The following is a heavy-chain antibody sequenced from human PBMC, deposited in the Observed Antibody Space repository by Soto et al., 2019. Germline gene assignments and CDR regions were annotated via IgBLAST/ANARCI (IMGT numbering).Heavy chain of an antibody. V-gene: IGHV3-30-3*01. CDR1: GFTFNTYA. J-gene: IGHJ4*02. Sequence: VGSLRLSCAASGFTFNTYAMHWVRQAPGKGLEWAATISYDGGDKYYADSVKDRFTISRDDPKNTLFLQMNSLRAEDTAVYYCARVHYYDTSGPLLWGQGTQVTVSS. CDR2: ISYDGGDK. CDR3: ARVHYYDTSGPLL. D-gene: IGHD3-22*01.